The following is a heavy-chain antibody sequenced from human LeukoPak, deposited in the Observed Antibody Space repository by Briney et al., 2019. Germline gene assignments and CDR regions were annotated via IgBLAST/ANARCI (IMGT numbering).Heavy chain of an antibody. CDR3: ARTRQLDY. J-gene: IGHJ4*02. Sequence: SETLSLTCAVYGGSFSGYYWSWIRQPPGKGLEWIGEINYSGGTNYSPSLKSRATISVDTSKNQFSLKVSSVTAADTAVYYCARTRQLDYWGQGTQATVSS. V-gene: IGHV4-34*01. CDR2: INYSGGT. CDR1: GGSFSGYY.